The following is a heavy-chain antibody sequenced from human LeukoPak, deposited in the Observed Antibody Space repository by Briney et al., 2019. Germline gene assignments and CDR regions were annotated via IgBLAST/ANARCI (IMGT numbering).Heavy chain of an antibody. D-gene: IGHD2-2*01. J-gene: IGHJ4*01. CDR3: ARTQYCSSTSCYFGYFDY. V-gene: IGHV4-61*01. CDR1: GGSVSSASYY. Sequence: SETLSLTCTVSGGSVSSASYYWSWIRQPPGKGLEWIAYVYCTGSTNYNPSLKSRVTISLDTSKNQFSLKLSSVTAADTAVYYCARTQYCSSTSCYFGYFDYWGQGTLVTVSS. CDR2: VYCTGST.